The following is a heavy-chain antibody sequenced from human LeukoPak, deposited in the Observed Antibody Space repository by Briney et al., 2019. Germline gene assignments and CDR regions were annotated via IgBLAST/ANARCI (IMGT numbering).Heavy chain of an antibody. CDR3: ARDSNPKGVN. CDR2: IYGGGDT. Sequence: GGSLRLSCAASGFTVSNNYMSWVRQAPGKGLEWVSAIYGGGDTYYTDSVKGRFTISRDNAKNSLYLQMNSLRAEDTAVYYCARDSNPKGVNWGQGILVTVSS. D-gene: IGHD1-14*01. V-gene: IGHV3-66*01. J-gene: IGHJ4*02. CDR1: GFTVSNNY.